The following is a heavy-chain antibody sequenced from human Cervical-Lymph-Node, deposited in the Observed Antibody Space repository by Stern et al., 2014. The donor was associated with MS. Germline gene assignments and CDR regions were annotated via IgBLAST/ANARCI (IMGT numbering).Heavy chain of an antibody. J-gene: IGHJ6*02. CDR2: SSSSGTKI. CDR3: ASPHCGGDCWANDQYTMDV. D-gene: IGHD2-21*02. Sequence: EVQLVESGGGLVQPGGTLRLSCIASGFDFDSYSMSWVRQVPGKGLEWVASSSSSGTKIFYADSVKGRFTISRDNSMKSLYLQMKSLRLEDTATYYCASPHCGGDCWANDQYTMDVWGQGTTVTVSS. CDR1: GFDFDSYS. V-gene: IGHV3-21*01.